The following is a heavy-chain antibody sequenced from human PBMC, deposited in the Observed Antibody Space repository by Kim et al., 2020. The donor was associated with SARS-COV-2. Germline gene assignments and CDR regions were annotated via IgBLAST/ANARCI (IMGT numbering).Heavy chain of an antibody. CDR1: GGSFSGYY. Sequence: SETLSLTCAVYGGSFSGYYWSWIRQPPGKGLEWIGEINHSGSTNYNPSLKSRVTISVDTSKNQFSLKLSSVTAADTAVYYCARFIGGQWLTNWFDPWGQGTLVTVSS. D-gene: IGHD6-19*01. V-gene: IGHV4-34*01. CDR3: ARFIGGQWLTNWFDP. CDR2: INHSGST. J-gene: IGHJ5*02.